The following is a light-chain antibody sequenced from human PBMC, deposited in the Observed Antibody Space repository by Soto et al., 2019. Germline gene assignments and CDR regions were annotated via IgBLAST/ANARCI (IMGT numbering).Light chain of an antibody. Sequence: QSALTQPPSVSGAPGQRVTISCTGSSSNIGAGYDVHWYQQLPGTAPNLLIYGNSNRPSGVPDRFSGSKSGTSASLAITGLQAEDEADYYCQSYDSSRSGHVVFGGGTKVTVL. V-gene: IGLV1-40*01. CDR2: GNS. J-gene: IGLJ2*01. CDR3: QSYDSSRSGHVV. CDR1: SSNIGAGYD.